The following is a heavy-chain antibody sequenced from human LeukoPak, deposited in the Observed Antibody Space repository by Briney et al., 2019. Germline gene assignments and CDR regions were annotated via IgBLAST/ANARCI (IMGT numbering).Heavy chain of an antibody. Sequence: SETLSLTCTVSGDSXRXXTYYWSWIRQPPGKXXXXXXXXXXXXXXNYNASXXXXVTMSVDTSKNQFSLMLRSVTAADTAVYXXVRETTTXYYDSSGYYRQTEVFDAWGQGTMVTVSS. CDR3: VRETTTXYYDSSGYYRQTEVFDA. J-gene: IGHJ3*01. V-gene: IGHV4-61*01. CDR1: GDSXRXXTYY. CDR2: XXXXXXX. D-gene: IGHD3-22*01.